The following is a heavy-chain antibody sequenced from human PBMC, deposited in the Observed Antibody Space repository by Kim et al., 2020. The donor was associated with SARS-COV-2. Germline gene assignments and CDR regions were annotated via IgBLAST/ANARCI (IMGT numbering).Heavy chain of an antibody. CDR3: AREEVTTGGFDY. V-gene: IGHV4-59*01. D-gene: IGHD3-10*01. Sequence: YNPSLKSRVTISLDTSKNQFSLRLSSVTGADTALYYCAREEVTTGGFDYWGRGTLVTVSS. J-gene: IGHJ4*02.